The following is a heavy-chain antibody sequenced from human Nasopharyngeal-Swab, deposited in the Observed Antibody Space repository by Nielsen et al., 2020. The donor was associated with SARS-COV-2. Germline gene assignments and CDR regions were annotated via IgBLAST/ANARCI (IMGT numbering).Heavy chain of an antibody. CDR1: GFTFDDYA. CDR2: IASNSGTI. D-gene: IGHD3-10*01. V-gene: IGHV3-9*01. Sequence: GGSLRLSCAASGFTFDDYAMHWVRQPTGKGLECVSGIASNSGTIGYVDSVKGRFTISRDNAKNSLYLQMNSLRAEDTAVYYCARDPITMVQGGLNWFDPWGQGTLVTVSS. J-gene: IGHJ5*02. CDR3: ARDPITMVQGGLNWFDP.